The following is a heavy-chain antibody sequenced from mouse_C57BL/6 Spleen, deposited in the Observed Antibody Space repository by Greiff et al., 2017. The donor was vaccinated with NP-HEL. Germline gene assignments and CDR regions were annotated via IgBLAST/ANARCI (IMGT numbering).Heavy chain of an antibody. CDR2: INPNNGGT. V-gene: IGHV1-22*01. CDR1: GYTFTDYN. J-gene: IGHJ1*03. Sequence: EVKLQQSGPELVKPGASVKMSCKASGYTFTDYNMHWVKQSHGKSLEWIGYINPNNGGTSYNQKFKGKATLTVNKSSSTAYMELRSLTSEDSAVYYCAIYYDYDGSYWYFDVWGTGTTVTVSS. CDR3: AIYYDYDGSYWYFDV. D-gene: IGHD2-4*01.